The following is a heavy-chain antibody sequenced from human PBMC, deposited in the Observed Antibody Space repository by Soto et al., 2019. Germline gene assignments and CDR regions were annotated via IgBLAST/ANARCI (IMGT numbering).Heavy chain of an antibody. CDR1: GDSSSTYY. CDR2: INYSGRS. Sequence: PSETLSLTCSVSGDSSSTYYWGWIRQPPGKGLEWLGYINYSGRSNHNPSLKSRLSMSVDTSNNQVSLKLTSVTAADTAVYYCARSYCSDSVSCNWFDPWGQGTLVTDSS. CDR3: ARSYCSDSVSCNWFDP. J-gene: IGHJ5*02. V-gene: IGHV4-59*01. D-gene: IGHD2-15*01.